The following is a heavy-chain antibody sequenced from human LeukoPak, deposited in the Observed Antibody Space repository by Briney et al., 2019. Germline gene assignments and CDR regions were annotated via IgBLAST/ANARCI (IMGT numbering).Heavy chain of an antibody. CDR2: IYYSGST. CDR1: GGSISSYY. J-gene: IGHJ4*02. D-gene: IGHD3-22*01. Sequence: SETLSLTCTVSGGSISSYYWSWIRQPPGKGLEWIGNIYYSGSTNYNPSLKSRVTISVDTSKNQFSLRLSSVTAADTAVYYCARVTGYMIEDYFDYWGQGTLVTVSS. V-gene: IGHV4-59*01. CDR3: ARVTGYMIEDYFDY.